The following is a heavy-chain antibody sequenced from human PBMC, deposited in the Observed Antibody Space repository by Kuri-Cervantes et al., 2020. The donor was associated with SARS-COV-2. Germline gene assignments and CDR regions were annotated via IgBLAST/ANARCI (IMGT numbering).Heavy chain of an antibody. J-gene: IGHJ6*02. V-gene: IGHV4-4*07. CDR1: GVSISSYY. Sequence: SETLSLTCTVSGVSISSYYWSRIRQPAGKGLEWIGRLHISETTYYNPSLKSRVTMSLDTSQNQFSLKLTSVTAADTAVYYCARDSVVAAGRMDVWGQGTMVTVSS. D-gene: IGHD6-19*01. CDR3: ARDSVVAAGRMDV. CDR2: LHISETT.